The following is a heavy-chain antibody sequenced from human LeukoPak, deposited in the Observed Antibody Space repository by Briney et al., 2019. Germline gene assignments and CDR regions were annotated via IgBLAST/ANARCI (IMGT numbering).Heavy chain of an antibody. Sequence: SVKVSCKASGGTFTSYAISWVRQAPGQGLEWMGGIIPIFGTANYAQKFQGRVTITTDESTSTAYMELSSLRSEDTAVYYCAREGKWGRDYPKYYFDYWGQGTLVTVSS. CDR3: AREGKWGRDYPKYYFDY. CDR1: GGTFTSYA. J-gene: IGHJ4*02. V-gene: IGHV1-69*05. D-gene: IGHD3-16*01. CDR2: IIPIFGTA.